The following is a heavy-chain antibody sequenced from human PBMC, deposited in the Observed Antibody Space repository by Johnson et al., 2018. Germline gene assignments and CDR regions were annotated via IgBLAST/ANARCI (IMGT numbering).Heavy chain of an antibody. D-gene: IGHD3-22*01. J-gene: IGHJ6*02. CDR2: IIPIFGTA. CDR3: ARIEHYDRSEDAYYYYYGMDV. Sequence: QVQLVQSGAEVKKXGSSXKVXCKASGGTFSSYAISWVRQAPGQGLEWMGGIIPIFGTANYAQTFQGRVTITADESTSTAYMELSSLRSEDTAVYYCARIEHYDRSEDAYYYYYGMDVWGQGTTVTVSS. V-gene: IGHV1-69*12. CDR1: GGTFSSYA.